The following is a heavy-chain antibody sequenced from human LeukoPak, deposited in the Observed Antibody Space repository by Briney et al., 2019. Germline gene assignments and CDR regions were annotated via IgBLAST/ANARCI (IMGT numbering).Heavy chain of an antibody. Sequence: SVKVSCKASGGTFSSHAISWVRQAPGQGLECMGGINPIFHTPTYAKKFQGRLTITKDESMSTASMDLSSLISDDTAVYYCARGRTTGEFDYWGQGTLVTVSS. V-gene: IGHV1-69*05. J-gene: IGHJ4*02. CDR3: ARGRTTGEFDY. D-gene: IGHD4-11*01. CDR2: INPIFHTP. CDR1: GGTFSSHA.